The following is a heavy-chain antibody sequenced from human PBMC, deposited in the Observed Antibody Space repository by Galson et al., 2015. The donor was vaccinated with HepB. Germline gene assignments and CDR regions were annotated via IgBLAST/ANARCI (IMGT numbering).Heavy chain of an antibody. D-gene: IGHD3-9*01. CDR3: ARGRPYYDILTGYYRVCNWFDP. J-gene: IGHJ5*02. V-gene: IGHV7-4-1*02. CDR2: INTNTGNP. Sequence: SVKVSRKASGYTFTSYAMNWVRQAPGQGLEWMGWINTNTGNPTYAQGFTGRFVFSLDTSVSTAYLQISSLKAEDTAVYYCARGRPYYDILTGYYRVCNWFDPWGQGTLVTVSS. CDR1: GYTFTSYA.